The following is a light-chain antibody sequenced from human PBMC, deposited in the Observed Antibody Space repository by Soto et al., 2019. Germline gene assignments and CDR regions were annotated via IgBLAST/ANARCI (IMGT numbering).Light chain of an antibody. V-gene: IGKV1-39*01. J-gene: IGKJ1*01. CDR3: QQSYNTPLT. CDR1: QTIGTY. Sequence: IQLTQSPSSLSASAGDRVTITCRASQTIGTYVNWYRQKSGAAPELLIYDASTLQSGVPSRFRGGASGTDFTLTISSLQLDDFATYYCQQSYNTPLTFGQGTKVDIK. CDR2: DAS.